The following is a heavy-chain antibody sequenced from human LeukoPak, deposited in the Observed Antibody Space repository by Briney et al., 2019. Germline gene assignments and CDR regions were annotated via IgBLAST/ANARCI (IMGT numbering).Heavy chain of an antibody. J-gene: IGHJ4*02. D-gene: IGHD3-22*01. CDR1: GYTFTSYG. Sequence: ASVKVSCKASGYTFTSYGISWVRQAPGQGLEWMGWISAYNGNTNYAQKLQGRVTMTTDTSTSTAYMELRSLRSDDTAVYYCATRSRHYDSSGSESFDYWGQGTLVTVSS. CDR2: ISAYNGNT. CDR3: ATRSRHYDSSGSESFDY. V-gene: IGHV1-18*01.